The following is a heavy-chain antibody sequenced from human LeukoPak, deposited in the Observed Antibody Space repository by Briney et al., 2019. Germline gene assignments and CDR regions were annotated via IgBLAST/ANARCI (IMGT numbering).Heavy chain of an antibody. V-gene: IGHV4-34*01. Sequence: SETLSLTCAVYGGSFSGYYWSWIRQPPGKGLEWIGEINHSGSTNYNPSLKSRATISVDTSKNQFSLKLSSVTAADTAVYYCARHEQQLVYDYWGQGTLVTVSS. J-gene: IGHJ4*02. CDR3: ARHEQQLVYDY. D-gene: IGHD6-13*01. CDR2: INHSGST. CDR1: GGSFSGYY.